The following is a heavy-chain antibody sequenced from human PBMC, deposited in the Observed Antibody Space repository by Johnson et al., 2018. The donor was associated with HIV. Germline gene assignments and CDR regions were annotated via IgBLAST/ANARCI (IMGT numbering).Heavy chain of an antibody. CDR3: AKDIAAAGNDAFDI. Sequence: VQLVESGGGLVKPGGSLRLSCAASGFTFSDYYMSWIRQAPGKGLEWVSYISSSGSTIYYADSVTGRFTISRDNSKNTLYLQMNSLRAEDTAVYYCAKDIAAAGNDAFDIWGQGTMVTVSS. CDR1: GFTFSDYY. D-gene: IGHD6-13*01. J-gene: IGHJ3*02. V-gene: IGHV3-11*04. CDR2: ISSSGSTI.